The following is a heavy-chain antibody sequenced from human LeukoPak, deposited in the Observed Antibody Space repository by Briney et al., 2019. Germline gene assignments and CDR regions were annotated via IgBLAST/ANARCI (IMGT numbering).Heavy chain of an antibody. CDR1: GFTFDGYA. D-gene: IGHD3-22*01. CDR3: AKGTNNYYDSSGPEFDY. J-gene: IGHJ4*02. Sequence: PGGSLRLSCAASGFTFDGYAMHWVRQAPGKGLEWVSGISWNSGSIGYADSVKGRFTISRDNAKNSLYLQMNSLRAEDTALYYCAKGTNNYYDSSGPEFDYWGQGTLVTVSS. CDR2: ISWNSGSI. V-gene: IGHV3-9*01.